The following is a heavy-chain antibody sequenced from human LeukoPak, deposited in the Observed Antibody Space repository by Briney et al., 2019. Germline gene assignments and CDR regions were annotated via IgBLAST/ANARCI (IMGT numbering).Heavy chain of an antibody. Sequence: SETLSLTCTVSGGSISSYYWSWIRQPPGKGLEWIGCIYYSGSTNYNPSLKSRVTISVDTSKNQFSLKLSSVTAADTAVYYCARHTRNRGAVVPAATFDPWGQGTLVTVSS. J-gene: IGHJ5*02. D-gene: IGHD2-2*01. CDR1: GGSISSYY. CDR2: IYYSGST. CDR3: ARHTRNRGAVVPAATFDP. V-gene: IGHV4-59*08.